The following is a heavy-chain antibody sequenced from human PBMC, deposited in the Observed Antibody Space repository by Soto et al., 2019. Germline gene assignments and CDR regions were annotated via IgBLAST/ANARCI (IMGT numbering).Heavy chain of an antibody. J-gene: IGHJ4*02. Sequence: QVQLVQSGAEVKKPGASVKVSCKASGYTFTNFGISWVRQAPGQGLEWMGWISAYNGNTNYAQNFKGRATIPTDTSTSTAYMELRSLRSDDTAVNYCARGRTPIDYWGQATLVTVSS. CDR3: ARGRTPIDY. V-gene: IGHV1-18*01. D-gene: IGHD2-15*01. CDR2: ISAYNGNT. CDR1: GYTFTNFG.